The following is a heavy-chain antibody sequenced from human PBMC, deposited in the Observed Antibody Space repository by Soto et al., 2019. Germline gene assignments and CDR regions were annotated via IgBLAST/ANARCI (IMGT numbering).Heavy chain of an antibody. CDR1: GYTFTSYA. Sequence: QVQLVQSGAEGKKPGASVKVSCKASGYTFTSYAMHWVRQAPGQRLEWMGWINAGNGNTKYSQNYRGRVTITRDTPASTSYMELSGLGSEERAVYFCAGVGAFWGSYRYRIFYWGQGPLVTVSS. CDR2: INAGNGNT. J-gene: IGHJ4*02. D-gene: IGHD3-16*02. CDR3: AGVGAFWGSYRYRIFY. V-gene: IGHV1-3*01.